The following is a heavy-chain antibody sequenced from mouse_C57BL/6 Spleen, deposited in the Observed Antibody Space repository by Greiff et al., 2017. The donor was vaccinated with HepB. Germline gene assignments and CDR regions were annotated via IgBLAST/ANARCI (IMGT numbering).Heavy chain of an antibody. Sequence: VQLQQSGAELARPGASVKLSCKASGYTFTSYGISWVKQRTGQGLEWIGEIYPRSGNTYYNEKFKGKATLTADKSSSTAYMELRSLTSEDSAVYFCARLNDYDGPDYFDYWGQGTTLTVSS. CDR3: ARLNDYDGPDYFDY. V-gene: IGHV1-81*01. J-gene: IGHJ2*01. CDR1: GYTFTSYG. D-gene: IGHD2-4*01. CDR2: IYPRSGNT.